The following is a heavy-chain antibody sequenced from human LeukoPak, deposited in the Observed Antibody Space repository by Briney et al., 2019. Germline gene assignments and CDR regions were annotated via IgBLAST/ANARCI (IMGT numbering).Heavy chain of an antibody. Sequence: PGGPLRLSCEASGLSFSIYDMSWVRQARGKGLEGVSSISGNGGSTYYANSVRGRFTIARDNSKNTLDMEMNGLTEDKRPLYYCVKGGQRYDFWRFDFWGRGTLVTVSS. CDR3: VKGGQRYDFWRFDF. D-gene: IGHD3-3*01. V-gene: IGHV3-23*01. J-gene: IGHJ5*01. CDR2: ISGNGGST. CDR1: GLSFSIYD.